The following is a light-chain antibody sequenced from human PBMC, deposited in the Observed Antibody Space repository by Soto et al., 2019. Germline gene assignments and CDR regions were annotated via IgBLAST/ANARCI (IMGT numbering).Light chain of an antibody. CDR1: QDIGKY. CDR2: AAS. CDR3: QQYNSFPFT. J-gene: IGKJ3*01. V-gene: IGKV1-16*02. Sequence: DIQMTQSPSSLSASVGDRVTITCRASQDIGKYLAWLQQKPGKAPKSLIYAASSLLSGVPSHFSGSRSGTNFTLTIKSLQPEDFATYYCQQYNSFPFTFGPGTTVDIK.